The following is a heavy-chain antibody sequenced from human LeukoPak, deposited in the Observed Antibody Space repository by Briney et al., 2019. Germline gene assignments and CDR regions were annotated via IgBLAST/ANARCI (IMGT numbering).Heavy chain of an antibody. Sequence: PGGSLRLSCAASGFTFSNYGMSWVRQAPGKGLEWVSVISGSGANTYYADSVKGRFTISRDNSKNSLYLQMNSLRAEDTAVYYCASDQYCSSTSCYPADAFDIWGQGTMVTVSS. D-gene: IGHD2-2*01. CDR1: GFTFSNYG. V-gene: IGHV3-23*01. CDR2: ISGSGANT. CDR3: ASDQYCSSTSCYPADAFDI. J-gene: IGHJ3*02.